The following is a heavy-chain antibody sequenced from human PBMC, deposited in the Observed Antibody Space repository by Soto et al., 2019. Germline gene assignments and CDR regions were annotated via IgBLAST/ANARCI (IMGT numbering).Heavy chain of an antibody. V-gene: IGHV3-30*18. CDR2: ISYDGSNK. Sequence: QVQLVESGGGVVQPGRSLRLSCAASGFTFSSYGMHWVRQAPGKGLEWVAVISYDGSNKYYADSVKGRFTISRDNSKNTLYLQMNSLRAEDTAVYYCAKGLVVVPAARMESIPFDYWGQGTLVTVSS. CDR1: GFTFSSYG. CDR3: AKGLVVVPAARMESIPFDY. J-gene: IGHJ4*02. D-gene: IGHD2-2*01.